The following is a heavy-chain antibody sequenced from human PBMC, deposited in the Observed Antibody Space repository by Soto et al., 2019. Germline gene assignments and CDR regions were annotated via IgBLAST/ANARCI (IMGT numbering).Heavy chain of an antibody. Sequence: ASVKVSCKTSGYTFTSYDINWVRQATGQGLEWMGWMNPNSGDTDYAQKFQGRVTMTTNTSISTAYMELSSLRSEDTAVYYCVVLVGATTLSYYYYCYLDVWGHGTLVTVSS. J-gene: IGHJ6*03. CDR1: GYTFTSYD. D-gene: IGHD1-26*01. CDR3: VVLVGATTLSYYYYCYLDV. CDR2: MNPNSGDT. V-gene: IGHV1-8*01.